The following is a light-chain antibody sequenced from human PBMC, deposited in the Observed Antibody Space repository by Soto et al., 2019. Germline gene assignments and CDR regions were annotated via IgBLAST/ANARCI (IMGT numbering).Light chain of an antibody. CDR2: GAS. CDR3: QQHNNWPPYT. CDR1: QSVSSN. J-gene: IGKJ2*01. V-gene: IGKV3-15*01. Sequence: EIVMTQSPATLSVSPGERATLSCRASQSVSSNLAWYQQKPGQAPRLLIYGASTRATGIPARFSGSGSGTEFTLTISSLQSEDFVVYYCQQHNNWPPYTFGQGTNLEIK.